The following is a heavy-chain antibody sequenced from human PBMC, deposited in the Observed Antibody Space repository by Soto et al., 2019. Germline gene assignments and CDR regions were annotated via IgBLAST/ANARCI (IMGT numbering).Heavy chain of an antibody. CDR3: ATGQPSSWYYFGY. J-gene: IGHJ4*02. D-gene: IGHD6-13*01. V-gene: IGHV3-30-3*01. Sequence: LRLSCAASGFTFSTYAMHWVRQAPGKGLEWVAVMSYDGTKKYYADSVKGRFTISRDNSKNTLYLQMNSLRGDDTAVYFCATGQPSSWYYFGYWGQGTLVTVSS. CDR2: MSYDGTKK. CDR1: GFTFSTYA.